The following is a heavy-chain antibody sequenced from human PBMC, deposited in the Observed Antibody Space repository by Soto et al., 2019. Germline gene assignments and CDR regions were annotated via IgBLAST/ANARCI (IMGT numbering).Heavy chain of an antibody. CDR1: GYIFTGYY. CDR3: ASTIVVVPAAIAWFDP. Sequence: ASVKVSCKASGYIFTGYYMHWVRQAPGQGLEWMGWINPNSGGSNYAQKFQGRVTMTRDTSISTAYMELSRLRSDDTAVYYCASTIVVVPAAIAWFDPWGQGTLVTVSS. D-gene: IGHD2-2*02. CDR2: INPNSGGS. J-gene: IGHJ5*02. V-gene: IGHV1-2*02.